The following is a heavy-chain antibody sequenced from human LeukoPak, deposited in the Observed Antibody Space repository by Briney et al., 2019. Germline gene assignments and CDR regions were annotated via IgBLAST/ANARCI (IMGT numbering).Heavy chain of an antibody. CDR2: TYYRSKWYN. V-gene: IGHV6-1*01. Sequence: SQTLSLTCAISGDSVSSNSAAWNWIRQSPSRGLDWLGRTYYRSKWYNDYAVSVKSRITINPDTSKNQFSLQLNSVTPEDTAVYYCARVLDTAMVSHWYFDLWGRGTLVTVSS. J-gene: IGHJ2*01. CDR3: ARVLDTAMVSHWYFDL. D-gene: IGHD5-18*01. CDR1: GDSVSSNSAA.